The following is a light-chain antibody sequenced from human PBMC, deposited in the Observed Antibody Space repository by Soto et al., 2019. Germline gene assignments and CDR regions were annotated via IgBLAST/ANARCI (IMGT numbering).Light chain of an antibody. Sequence: XXXSTLSASVGDRVTITCRASQSISSWLAWYQQKPGKAPXLLIYKASSLESGVPSRFSGSGSGTEFPLTISSLQPDDFATYYCQQYNSYSGYTFGQGTKLEIK. CDR2: KAS. CDR1: QSISSW. J-gene: IGKJ2*01. CDR3: QQYNSYSGYT. V-gene: IGKV1-5*03.